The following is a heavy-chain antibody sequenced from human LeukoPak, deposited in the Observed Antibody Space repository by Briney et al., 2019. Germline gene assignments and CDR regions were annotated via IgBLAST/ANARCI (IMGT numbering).Heavy chain of an antibody. V-gene: IGHV4-39*01. J-gene: IGHJ4*02. D-gene: IGHD6-19*01. CDR3: AHQQWLAGY. CDR2: IYYSGST. Sequence: ASETLSFTCTVSGGSISSSSYHWGWIRQPPGKGLEWIGSIYYSGSTYYNPSLKSRVTISVDTSKNQFSLKLSSVTAADTAVYYCAHQQWLAGYWGQGTLVTVSS. CDR1: GGSISSSSYH.